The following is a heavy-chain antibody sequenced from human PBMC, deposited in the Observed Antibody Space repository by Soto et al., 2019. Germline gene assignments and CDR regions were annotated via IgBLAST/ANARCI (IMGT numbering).Heavy chain of an antibody. CDR3: ARLPTGYYSNLYYYYYYMDV. D-gene: IGHD4-4*01. Sequence: GASVKVSCKASGYTFTSYDINWVRQATGQGLEWMGWMNPNSGNTGYAQKFQGRVTMTRNTSISTAYMKLSSLRSEDTAVYYCARLPTGYYSNLYYYYYYMDVWGKGTTVTVSS. J-gene: IGHJ6*03. CDR1: GYTFTSYD. V-gene: IGHV1-8*01. CDR2: MNPNSGNT.